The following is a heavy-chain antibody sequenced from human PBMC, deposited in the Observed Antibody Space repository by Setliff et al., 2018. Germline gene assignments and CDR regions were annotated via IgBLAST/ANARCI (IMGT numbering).Heavy chain of an antibody. D-gene: IGHD2-21*02. Sequence: SETLSLTCTVSGYSISSGYYWSWIRQPPGKGLEWIGEINHSGSTNYNPSLKSRLTISRDTSKNQVSLKLNSVTATDTAVYYCARDLGHGGDSDYWGQGILVTVSS. J-gene: IGHJ4*02. CDR2: INHSGST. CDR3: ARDLGHGGDSDY. CDR1: GYSISSGYY. V-gene: IGHV4-38-2*02.